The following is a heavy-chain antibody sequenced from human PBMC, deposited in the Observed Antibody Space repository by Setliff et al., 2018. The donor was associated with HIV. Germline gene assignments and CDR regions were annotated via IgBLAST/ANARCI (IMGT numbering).Heavy chain of an antibody. D-gene: IGHD3-22*01. Sequence: ETLSLTCTVSGGSISSSSYYWGWIRQPPGKGLEWIGSIYYSGSTYYNPSLKSRVTISVDTSKNQFSLKLSSVTAADTAVYYCARLFTYYYDSSGYYSEGNWYFDLWGRGTLVTVSS. CDR2: IYYSGST. J-gene: IGHJ2*01. CDR3: ARLFTYYYDSSGYYSEGNWYFDL. CDR1: GGSISSSSYY. V-gene: IGHV4-39*01.